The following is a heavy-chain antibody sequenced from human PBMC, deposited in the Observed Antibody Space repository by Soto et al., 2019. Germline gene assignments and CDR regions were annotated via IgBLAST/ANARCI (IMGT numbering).Heavy chain of an antibody. D-gene: IGHD3-22*01. J-gene: IGHJ3*02. Sequence: SVKVSCKASGNFRKYAISWVRQAPGQGVEWMGGIIVLFGTPNYAQKFQGGVTITADESTSTAYMGLSSLRSEDTAVYYCARDNGQRDYYDSSLDAFDIWGQGTMVTASS. CDR2: IIVLFGTP. CDR3: ARDNGQRDYYDSSLDAFDI. CDR1: GNFRKYA. V-gene: IGHV1-69*13.